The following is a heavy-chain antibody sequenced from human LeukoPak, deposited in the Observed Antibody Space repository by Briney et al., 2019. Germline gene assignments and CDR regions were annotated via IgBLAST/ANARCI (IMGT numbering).Heavy chain of an antibody. Sequence: GGSLRLSCAASGITFDDYAMHWVRHAPGKGLEWVSGISWNSGSIGYADSVKGRFTISRDNAKNSLYLQMNSLRTEDTALYYCASWMDPRRRMYNSSPSFDWGQGTLVTVSS. CDR2: ISWNSGSI. J-gene: IGHJ4*02. V-gene: IGHV3-9*01. CDR3: ASWMDPRRRMYNSSPSFD. CDR1: GITFDDYA. D-gene: IGHD6-13*01.